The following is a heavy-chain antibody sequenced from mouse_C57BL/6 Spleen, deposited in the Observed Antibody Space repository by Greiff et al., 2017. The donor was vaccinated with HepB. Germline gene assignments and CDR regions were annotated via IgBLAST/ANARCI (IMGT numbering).Heavy chain of an antibody. CDR2: IDPSDSYT. CDR3: ARIYYSAMDY. J-gene: IGHJ4*01. D-gene: IGHD2-1*01. CDR1: GYTFTSYW. Sequence: VQLQQPGAELVMPGASVKLSCKASGYTFTSYWMHWVKQRPGQGLEWIGEIDPSDSYTNYNQKFKGKSTLTGDKSSSTAYMQLSSLTSEDSAVYYCARIYYSAMDYWGQGTSVTVSS. V-gene: IGHV1-69*01.